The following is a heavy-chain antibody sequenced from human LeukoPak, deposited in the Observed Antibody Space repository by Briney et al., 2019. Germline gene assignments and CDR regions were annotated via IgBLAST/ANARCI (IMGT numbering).Heavy chain of an antibody. CDR2: INAGNGNT. CDR3: APCSGSYYYFDY. V-gene: IGHV1-3*01. CDR1: GYTFTSYA. J-gene: IGHJ4*02. Sequence: GASVKVSCKASGYTFTSYAMHWVRQAPGQRLEWMGWINAGNGNTKYSQKFQGRVTITRDTSASTAYMELSSLRSEDTAVYYCAPCSGSYYYFDYWGQGTLVTVSS. D-gene: IGHD3-10*02.